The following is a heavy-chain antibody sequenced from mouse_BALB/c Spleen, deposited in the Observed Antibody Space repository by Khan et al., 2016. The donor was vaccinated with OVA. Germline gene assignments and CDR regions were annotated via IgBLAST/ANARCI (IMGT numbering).Heavy chain of an antibody. CDR3: ARSYYRYDGYYAMDY. J-gene: IGHJ4*01. V-gene: IGHV2-6-4*01. Sequence: QVQLKESGPGLVAPSQSLSITCTVSGFSLSRYNIHWVRQPPGKGLEWLGMIWGGGGTDYNSTLQSSMSIRKDISKRQVFIKVNSLQTDDTAKYYCARSYYRYDGYYAMDYWGKGTSVTVSS. D-gene: IGHD2-14*01. CDR1: GFSLSRYN. CDR2: IWGGGGT.